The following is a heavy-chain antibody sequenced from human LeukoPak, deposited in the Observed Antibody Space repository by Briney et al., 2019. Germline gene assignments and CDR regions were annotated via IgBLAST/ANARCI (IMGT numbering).Heavy chain of an antibody. CDR3: ARLINWNDDYYYYGMDV. CDR1: GYTFTSYD. CDR2: MNPNSGNS. Sequence: GASVKVSCKASGYTFTSYDTNWVRQATGQGLEWMGWMNPNSGNSGYAQKFQGRVTMTRNTSISTAYMELSSLRSEDTAVYYCARLINWNDDYYYYGMDVWGQGTTVTVSS. V-gene: IGHV1-8*01. D-gene: IGHD1-20*01. J-gene: IGHJ6*02.